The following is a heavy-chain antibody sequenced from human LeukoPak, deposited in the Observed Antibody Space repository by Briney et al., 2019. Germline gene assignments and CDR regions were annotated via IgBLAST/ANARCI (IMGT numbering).Heavy chain of an antibody. J-gene: IGHJ4*02. CDR2: IYFSRYT. D-gene: IGHD3-16*01. CDR3: ARGGGSIDY. V-gene: IGHV4-59*01. Sequence: KPSETLSLTCTVSGGSISSYYWSWIRQPPWKGLEWIGYIYFSRYTNYNPSLKSRVTISIDTSKNQFSLILTSVTAADTAVYYCARGGGSIDYWGQGTLVTVSS. CDR1: GGSISSYY.